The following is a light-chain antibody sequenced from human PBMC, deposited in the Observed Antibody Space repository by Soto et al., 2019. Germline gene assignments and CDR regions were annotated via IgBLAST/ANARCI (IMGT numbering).Light chain of an antibody. CDR3: QRDNNWPLT. Sequence: EIVMTQSPVTLCVSTPECATLSCRASQGIGSTLACYQHKPGQTPRLLIYDASTRATGVPARFSGSGSGTEFTLTINSLQSEDFAVYYCQRDNNWPLTFGGGTKVDNK. CDR2: DAS. CDR1: QGIGST. J-gene: IGKJ4*01. V-gene: IGKV3-15*01.